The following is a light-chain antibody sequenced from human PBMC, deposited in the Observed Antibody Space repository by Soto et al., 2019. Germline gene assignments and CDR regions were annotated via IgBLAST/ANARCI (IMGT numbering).Light chain of an antibody. J-gene: IGLJ2*01. CDR3: SSKTSSSAYVV. CDR1: SSDVGAYNF. Sequence: QSALTQPASVSGSPGQSITISCTGTSSDVGAYNFASWYQHHPGKAPKLLIYDVSNRPSGVSDRFSGSKSGNTASLTISGLQAEDEGDYYCSSKTSSSAYVVLGGGTQLTVL. V-gene: IGLV2-14*01. CDR2: DVS.